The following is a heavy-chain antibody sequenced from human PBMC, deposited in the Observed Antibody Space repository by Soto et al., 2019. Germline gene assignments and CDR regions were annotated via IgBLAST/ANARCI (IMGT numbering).Heavy chain of an antibody. J-gene: IGHJ4*02. V-gene: IGHV4-4*02. Sequence: SGTLSLSCAVSGGSISSSKWWGLVRQPPGKGLEWIGEIYHSGSTNYNPSLKSRVTISVGKSKNQFSLKLSSVTAADTAVYYCVYSSGWSTYYFDYWGQGTLVTVSS. CDR3: VYSSGWSTYYFDY. D-gene: IGHD6-19*01. CDR2: IYHSGST. CDR1: GGSISSSKW.